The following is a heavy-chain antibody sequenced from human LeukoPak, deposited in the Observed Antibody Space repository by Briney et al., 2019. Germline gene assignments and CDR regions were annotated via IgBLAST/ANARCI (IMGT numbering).Heavy chain of an antibody. V-gene: IGHV3-9*03. J-gene: IGHJ6*03. CDR3: AKGGGKYYSPDYYYYLDV. Sequence: AGGSLRLSCAASGLPFDDYAMLWVRQARGEGLEWFTGFSWNSDNIGHAVSVKGRYTISRDIAKNSLYLQMNSLRADDMALYYCAKGGGKYYSPDYYYYLDVWGKGTTVTVPS. D-gene: IGHD2/OR15-2a*01. CDR2: FSWNSDNI. CDR1: GLPFDDYA.